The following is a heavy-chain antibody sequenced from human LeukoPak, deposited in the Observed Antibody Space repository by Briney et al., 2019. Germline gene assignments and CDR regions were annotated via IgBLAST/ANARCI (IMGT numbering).Heavy chain of an antibody. J-gene: IGHJ4*02. D-gene: IGHD2-2*01. CDR1: GYTFTSYG. CDR2: ISVYNDNT. V-gene: IGHV1-18*01. CDR3: ARGIVGVPAAISSFDY. Sequence: ASVKVSCKASGYTFTSYGISWVRQAPGQGLEWMGWISVYNDNTNYAQKLQGRGTMTTDTSTTTAYMELRSLRSDDTAVYYCARGIVGVPAAISSFDYWGQGTLVTVSS.